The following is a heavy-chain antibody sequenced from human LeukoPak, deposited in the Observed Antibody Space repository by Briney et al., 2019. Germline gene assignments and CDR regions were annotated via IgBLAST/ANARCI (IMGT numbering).Heavy chain of an antibody. J-gene: IGHJ4*02. CDR2: IYYTGST. CDR3: ARVYQSAEYYFDY. D-gene: IGHD2-2*01. V-gene: IGHV4-59*01. CDR1: GGSISSYY. Sequence: NSSETLSLTCTVSGGSISSYYCSWIRQPPGKGLEWIGYIYYTGSTEYHPSLKSRVTISLDTSKNQFSLKLTSVTAADTAVYYCARVYQSAEYYFDYWGQGNLVSVSS.